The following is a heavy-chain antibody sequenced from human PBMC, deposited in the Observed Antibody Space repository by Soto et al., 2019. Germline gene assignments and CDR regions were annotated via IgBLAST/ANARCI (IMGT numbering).Heavy chain of an antibody. CDR1: GYTFASYD. Sequence: ASVKVSCKASGYTFASYDINWVRQATGQGLEWMGWMNPNSGNTGYAQKFQGRVTMTRNTSISTAYMELSSLRSEDTAVYYCAREGTTTVTADFFYYYYMDVWGKGTTVTVSS. CDR3: AREGTTTVTADFFYYYYMDV. V-gene: IGHV1-8*01. D-gene: IGHD4-17*01. CDR2: MNPNSGNT. J-gene: IGHJ6*03.